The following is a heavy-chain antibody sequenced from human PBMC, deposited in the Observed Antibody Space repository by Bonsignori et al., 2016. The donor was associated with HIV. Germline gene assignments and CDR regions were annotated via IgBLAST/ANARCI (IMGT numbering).Heavy chain of an antibody. Sequence: RQAPGKGLEWIGSVYYTGSTYYNPSLRSRVAIALDTSKHQFSLKVTSVTAADTAIYYCASELSAYDFWGPGILVTVSS. CDR3: ASELSAYDF. CDR2: VYYTGST. V-gene: IGHV4-39*07. J-gene: IGHJ4*02.